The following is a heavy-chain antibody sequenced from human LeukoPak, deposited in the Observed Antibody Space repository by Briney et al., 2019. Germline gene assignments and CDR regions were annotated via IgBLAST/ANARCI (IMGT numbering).Heavy chain of an antibody. Sequence: GGSLRLSCAASRFTFSDYWMHWVRQAPGKGLVWVSRINRDGGGTTYADSVKGRFTISRDNAKNTLYLQMNSLRAEDTAVYFCARVAYGDYRVFDYWGQGTLVTVSS. CDR3: ARVAYGDYRVFDY. CDR1: RFTFSDYW. V-gene: IGHV3-74*01. CDR2: INRDGGGT. J-gene: IGHJ4*02. D-gene: IGHD4-17*01.